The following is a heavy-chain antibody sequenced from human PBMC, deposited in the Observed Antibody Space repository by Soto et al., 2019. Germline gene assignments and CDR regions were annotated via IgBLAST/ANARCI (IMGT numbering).Heavy chain of an antibody. Sequence: GGSLRLSCAASGFTFSTYAMNWVRQAPGKGLEWVSVISGSGGSIYYVDSVKGRFTISRDNSKNTLYLQMNSLRADDTAIYYCAKATKGSLYYYGMDVWGQGTTVTV. CDR1: GFTFSTYA. V-gene: IGHV3-23*01. CDR3: AKATKGSLYYYGMDV. J-gene: IGHJ6*02. CDR2: ISGSGGSI.